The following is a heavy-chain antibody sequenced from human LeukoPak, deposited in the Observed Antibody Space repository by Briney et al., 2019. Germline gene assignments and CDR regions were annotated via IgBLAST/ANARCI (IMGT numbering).Heavy chain of an antibody. J-gene: IGHJ4*02. Sequence: PGGSLRLSCAASGFTFSSYSMNWVRQAPGKGLEWVSSISSSSSYIYYADSVKGRFTISRDNAKNSLYLQMNSLRAEDTAVYYCARDRRQGDDFWSGYFNYFDYWGQGTLVTVSS. D-gene: IGHD3-3*01. V-gene: IGHV3-21*01. CDR3: ARDRRQGDDFWSGYFNYFDY. CDR2: ISSSSSYI. CDR1: GFTFSSYS.